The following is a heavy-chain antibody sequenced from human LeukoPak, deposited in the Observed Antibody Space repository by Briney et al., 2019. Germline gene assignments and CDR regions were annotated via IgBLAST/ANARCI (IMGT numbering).Heavy chain of an antibody. CDR1: GFTFSSYW. CDR3: ARDFYGPYYYYGMDV. CDR2: IKQDGSEK. J-gene: IGHJ6*02. V-gene: IGHV3-7*05. D-gene: IGHD2/OR15-2a*01. Sequence: GGSLRLSCAASGFTFSSYWMSCVRQAPGKGLEWVANIKQDGSEKYYVDSVKGRFTISRDNAKNSLYLQMNSLRAEDTAVYYCARDFYGPYYYYGMDVWGQGTTVTVSS.